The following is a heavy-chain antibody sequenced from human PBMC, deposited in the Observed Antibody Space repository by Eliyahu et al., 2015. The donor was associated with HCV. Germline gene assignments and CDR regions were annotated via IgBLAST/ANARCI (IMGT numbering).Heavy chain of an antibody. V-gene: IGHV4-39*01. CDR3: VRHLGPTGPDS. Sequence: QLQLQESGPRLVKPSETLSLTCTVSXXSXSSSTXHWGWIRQPPGKGLEWIGSLFYRGNTHYNSSLESRVTLSVDASENQFSLTLRSVTAADTAVYYCVRHLGPTGPDSWGQGTLVTVSS. CDR2: LFYRGNT. J-gene: IGHJ5*01. D-gene: IGHD3-9*01. CDR1: XXSXSSSTXH.